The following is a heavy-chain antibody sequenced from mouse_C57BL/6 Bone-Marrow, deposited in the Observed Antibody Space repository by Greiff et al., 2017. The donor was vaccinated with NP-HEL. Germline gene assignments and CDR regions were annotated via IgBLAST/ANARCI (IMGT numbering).Heavy chain of an antibody. J-gene: IGHJ1*03. CDR2: ISSGSSTI. V-gene: IGHV5-17*01. D-gene: IGHD1-1*01. CDR3: ARFITTVAATGRYFDV. CDR1: GFTFSDYG. Sequence: DVKLVESGGGLVKPGGSLKLSCAASGFTFSDYGMHWVRQAPEKGLEWVAYISSGSSTIYYADTVKGRFTISRDNAKNTLFLQMTSLRSEDTAMYYCARFITTVAATGRYFDVWGTGTTVTVSA.